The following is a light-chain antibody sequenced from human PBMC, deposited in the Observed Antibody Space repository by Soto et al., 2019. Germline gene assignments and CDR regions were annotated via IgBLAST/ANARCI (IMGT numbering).Light chain of an antibody. J-gene: IGKJ5*01. CDR2: HAS. CDR1: QNITNN. V-gene: IGKV1-33*01. CDR3: QQYYGLPPLT. Sequence: DLQMTQSPSSLSASILDIVTITCQASQNITNNLSWYQQKPGKAPNLLIYHASKLAKGVTSRFSGSGSGTDFSFIITSLQREDLATYYCQQYYGLPPLTFGQGTRLEIK.